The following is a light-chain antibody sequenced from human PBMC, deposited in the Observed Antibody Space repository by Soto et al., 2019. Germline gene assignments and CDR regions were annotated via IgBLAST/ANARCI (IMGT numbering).Light chain of an antibody. CDR3: SLYAGSNNLV. Sequence: QSVLTQPPSASGSPGQSVTISCTGTSSDVGGYNYVSWYQQHPGKAPKLMIYEVSKRSSGVPDRFSGSKSGNTASLTVSGLQAEDEADYYCSLYAGSNNLVFGGGTQLTVL. J-gene: IGLJ2*01. CDR1: SSDVGGYNY. V-gene: IGLV2-8*01. CDR2: EVS.